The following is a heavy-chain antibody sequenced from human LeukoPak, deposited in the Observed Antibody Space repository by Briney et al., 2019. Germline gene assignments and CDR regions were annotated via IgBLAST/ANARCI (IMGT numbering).Heavy chain of an antibody. J-gene: IGHJ6*03. V-gene: IGHV1-8*03. D-gene: IGHD3-10*01. CDR1: GYTFSSYD. Sequence: ASVKVSRKASGYTFSSYDINWVRQATGQGLEWMGWMNPNSGNTGYAQKFQGRVTITRNTSISTAYMELSSLRSEDTAVYYCARGVKVLWFGYYMDVWGKGTTVTVSS. CDR3: ARGVKVLWFGYYMDV. CDR2: MNPNSGNT.